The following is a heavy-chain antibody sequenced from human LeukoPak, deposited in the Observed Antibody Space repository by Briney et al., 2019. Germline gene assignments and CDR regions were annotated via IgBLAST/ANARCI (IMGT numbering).Heavy chain of an antibody. CDR3: ATLDSYYDTSGRPLLPD. Sequence: ASVKVSCKVSGHTLTDLSTHWVRQTPGGGLEWMGGLDPEDGETIYAQKFQGRVTMTEDTSTDTAYMELSSLRSEDTALYYCATLDSYYDTSGRPLLPDWGQGTLVTVSS. D-gene: IGHD3-22*01. CDR1: GHTLTDLS. CDR2: LDPEDGET. V-gene: IGHV1-24*01. J-gene: IGHJ4*02.